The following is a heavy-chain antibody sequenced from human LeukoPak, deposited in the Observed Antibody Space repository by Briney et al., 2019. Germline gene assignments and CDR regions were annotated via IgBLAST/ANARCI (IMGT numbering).Heavy chain of an antibody. J-gene: IGHJ5*02. D-gene: IGHD5-18*01. Sequence: SETLSLTRAVSGYSISSGYYWGWSRQPPGKGLEWIGSIYHSGSTYYNPSLKSRVTISVDTSKNQFSLKLTSVTAADTAVYYCARDPGYARWFDPWGQGALVTVSS. CDR2: IYHSGST. CDR1: GYSISSGYY. V-gene: IGHV4-38-2*02. CDR3: ARDPGYARWFDP.